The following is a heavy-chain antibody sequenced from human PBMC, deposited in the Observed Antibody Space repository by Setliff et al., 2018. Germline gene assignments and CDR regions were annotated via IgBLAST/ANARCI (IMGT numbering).Heavy chain of an antibody. CDR2: IYYSGST. V-gene: IGHV4-39*07. CDR3: ARVGGYYYYYYGMDV. CDR1: GGSISSSSYY. Sequence: SETLSLTCTVSGGSISSSSYYWGWIRQPPGKGLEWIGSIYYSGSTYYNPSLKSRVTISVDTSKNQFSLKLSSVTAADTAVYYCARVGGYYYYYYGMDVWGQGTTVTV. J-gene: IGHJ6*02.